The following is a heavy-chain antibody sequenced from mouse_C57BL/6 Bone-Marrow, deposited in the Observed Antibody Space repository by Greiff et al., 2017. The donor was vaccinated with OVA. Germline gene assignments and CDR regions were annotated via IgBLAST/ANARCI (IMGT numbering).Heavy chain of an antibody. CDR1: GFTFSDYY. Sequence: EVQGVESGGGLVQPGGSLKLSCAASGFTFSDYYMYWVRQTPEKRLEWVAYISNGGGCTYYPDTVKGRFTFSRDNAKNTLYLQMSRLKSEDTAMYYCARQRYYGYRGFAYWGQGTLVTVSA. D-gene: IGHD2-2*01. CDR2: ISNGGGCT. J-gene: IGHJ3*01. V-gene: IGHV5-12*01. CDR3: ARQRYYGYRGFAY.